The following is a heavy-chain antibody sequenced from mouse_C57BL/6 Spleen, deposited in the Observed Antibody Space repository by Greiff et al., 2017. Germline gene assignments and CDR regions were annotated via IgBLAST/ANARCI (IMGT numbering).Heavy chain of an antibody. CDR2: SDASDRYT. J-gene: IGHJ1*03. CDR3: ARDYGKGWYCDV. D-gene: IGHD2-1*01. Sequence: VQLQQPGAELGRPGTSGKLSCKASGYNFTSYWRHWVKQRPGQGLEWSGVSDASDRYTNYNQKFKGKATLTVDTSTSTAYMQLSSLTSEDSAVYYCARDYGKGWYCDVWGTGTTVTVSS. CDR1: GYNFTSYW. V-gene: IGHV1-59*01.